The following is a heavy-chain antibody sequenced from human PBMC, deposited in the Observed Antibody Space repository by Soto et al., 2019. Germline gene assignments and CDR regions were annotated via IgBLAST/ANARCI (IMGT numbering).Heavy chain of an antibody. J-gene: IGHJ4*02. Sequence: EVQLVESGGGLVQPGRSLRLSCVASGFNFHNYAMHWVRQVPGKGLEWVSTINYNSDTIAYADSVRGRFTISRDNARNSLDLELNSLRSEDTALYYCAKDRGHTDYFEYWGQGTLVSVSS. V-gene: IGHV3-9*01. CDR3: AKDRGHTDYFEY. CDR2: INYNSDTI. D-gene: IGHD2-21*01. CDR1: GFNFHNYA.